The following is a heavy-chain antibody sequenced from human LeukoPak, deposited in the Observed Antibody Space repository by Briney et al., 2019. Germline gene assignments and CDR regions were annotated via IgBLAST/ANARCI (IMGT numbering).Heavy chain of an antibody. J-gene: IGHJ4*02. CDR3: ARGRSTWHLDY. CDR2: IFPSGGEI. D-gene: IGHD1-26*01. Sequence: GGSLRLSCAASGFTFSTFAMIWVRQPPGKGLEWVSSIFPSGGEIHYADSVRGRFTISRDNAKNSLSLQMNSLRAEDTAVYYCARGRSTWHLDYWGQGTLVTVSS. CDR1: GFTFSTFA. V-gene: IGHV3-21*01.